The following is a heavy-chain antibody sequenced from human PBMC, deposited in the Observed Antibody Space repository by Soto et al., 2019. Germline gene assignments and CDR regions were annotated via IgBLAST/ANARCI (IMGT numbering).Heavy chain of an antibody. J-gene: IGHJ3*02. CDR2: ISSSSSYI. Sequence: GGSLRLSCAASGFTFSSYSMNWVRKAPGKGLEWVSSISSSSSYIYYADSVKGRFTISRDNAKNSLYLQMNSLRAEDTAVYYCAREPRYSGSYYVLDAFDILGQGTMVTVSS. D-gene: IGHD1-26*01. V-gene: IGHV3-21*01. CDR1: GFTFSSYS. CDR3: AREPRYSGSYYVLDAFDI.